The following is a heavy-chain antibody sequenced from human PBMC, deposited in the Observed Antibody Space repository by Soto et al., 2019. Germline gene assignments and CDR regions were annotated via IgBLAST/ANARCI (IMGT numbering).Heavy chain of an antibody. CDR1: GFTFSSYA. CDR3: ARSLGYCSGGSCYFDY. J-gene: IGHJ4*02. D-gene: IGHD2-15*01. V-gene: IGHV3-74*01. CDR2: INSDGSST. Sequence: PGGSLRLSCAASGFTFSSYAMSWVRQAPGKGLEWVSRINSDGSSTSYADSVKGRFTISRDNAKNTLYLQMNSLRAEDTAVYYCARSLGYCSGGSCYFDYWGQGTLVTVSS.